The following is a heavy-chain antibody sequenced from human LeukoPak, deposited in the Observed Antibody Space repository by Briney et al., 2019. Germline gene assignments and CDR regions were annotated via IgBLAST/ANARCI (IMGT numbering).Heavy chain of an antibody. J-gene: IGHJ6*03. CDR2: IYYSGST. Sequence: SETLSLTCTVSGGSISSSSYYWSWIRQPPGKGLEWIGYIYYSGSTYYNPSLRSRVTISVDTSKNQFSLKLSSVTAADTAVYYCARSSEGRYYYDSSGFSYYYYYMDVWGKGTTVTVSS. D-gene: IGHD3-22*01. V-gene: IGHV4-61*01. CDR1: GGSISSSSYY. CDR3: ARSSEGRYYYDSSGFSYYYYYMDV.